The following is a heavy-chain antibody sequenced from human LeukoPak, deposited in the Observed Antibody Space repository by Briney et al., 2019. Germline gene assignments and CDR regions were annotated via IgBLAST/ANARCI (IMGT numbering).Heavy chain of an antibody. CDR1: GFTFSSDA. CDR3: AASRPQYYYDSSGYYPTHFDY. V-gene: IGHV3-23*01. Sequence: PGGSLRLSCAASGFTFSSDAMSWVRQAPGKGLEWVSAISGSGGSTYYADSVKGRFTISRDNSKNTLYLQMNRLRAEDTAVYYCAASRPQYYYDSSGYYPTHFDYWGQGTLVTVSS. D-gene: IGHD3-22*01. CDR2: ISGSGGST. J-gene: IGHJ4*02.